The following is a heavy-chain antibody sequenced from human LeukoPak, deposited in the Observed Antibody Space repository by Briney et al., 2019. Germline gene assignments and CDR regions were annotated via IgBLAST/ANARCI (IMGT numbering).Heavy chain of an antibody. D-gene: IGHD5-24*01. J-gene: IGHJ4*02. Sequence: WETLSLTCTVFGGSISSSNNYWGWIRQPPGKGLEWIGSVSYGGRTYYNPSLKSRVTISVDTSQNQFSLRLNSVTAADTALYYCARARYNYQCDYWGQGTLVTVSS. CDR3: ARARYNYQCDY. CDR1: GGSISSSNNY. CDR2: VSYGGRT. V-gene: IGHV4-39*07.